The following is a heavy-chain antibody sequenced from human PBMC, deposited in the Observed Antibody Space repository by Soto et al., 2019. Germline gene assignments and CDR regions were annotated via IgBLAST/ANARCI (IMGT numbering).Heavy chain of an antibody. CDR1: GYPFTAFD. J-gene: IGHJ4*02. CDR3: VRQPGGVATPGDDY. CDR2: MNPSSGDS. V-gene: IGHV1-8*01. Sequence: QVQLVQSGAEVKKPGASVKVSCEASGYPFTAFDINWVRQAAGQGLGWMGWMNPSSGDSAFAQGFQDRIPMTRTTSISTAYMELSRLTSDDTAVYYCVRQPGGVATPGDDYWGQGTLVTVSS. D-gene: IGHD2-15*01.